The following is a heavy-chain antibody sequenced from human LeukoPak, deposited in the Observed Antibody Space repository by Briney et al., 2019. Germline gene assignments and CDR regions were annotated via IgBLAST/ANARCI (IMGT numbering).Heavy chain of an antibody. D-gene: IGHD6-6*01. CDR1: GGSISSYY. V-gene: IGHV4-59*08. CDR3: ARLSSTLYYSMDV. Sequence: SETLSLTCAVSGGSISSYYWTWIRQPPGKGLEWVGYIQNSAIYRAKIKSSPSLQSRVSLSIDTSKNQVSLTVNSVTAANTAVYYCARLSSTLYYSMDVWGPGTAVTVSS. CDR2: IQNSAIYRAKI. J-gene: IGHJ6*02.